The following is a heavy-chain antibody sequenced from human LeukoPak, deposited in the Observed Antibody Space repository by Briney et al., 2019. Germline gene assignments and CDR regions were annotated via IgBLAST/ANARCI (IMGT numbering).Heavy chain of an antibody. CDR2: ISAYNGNT. CDR3: AGGGYSYGRCYYFGMDV. CDR1: GYTLTGYG. Sequence: GAALKVSSTASGYTLTGYGIGWVRQAPEQGLEWMGWISAYNGNTNYAQKLQGRVTMTTDTSTNTAYMELRSLRSDDTAVYYCAGGGYSYGRCYYFGMDVWGQGTTVTVSS. D-gene: IGHD5-18*01. V-gene: IGHV1-18*01. J-gene: IGHJ6*02.